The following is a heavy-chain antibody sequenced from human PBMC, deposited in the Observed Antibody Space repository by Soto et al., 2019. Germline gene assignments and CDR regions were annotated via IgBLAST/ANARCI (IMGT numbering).Heavy chain of an antibody. CDR1: GGSFSGYY. CDR2: INHSGST. Sequence: PSETLSLTCAVYGGSFSGYYWSWIRPPPGKGLGGIGEINHSGSTNYNPSLKSRVTISVDTSKNQFSLKLSSVTAADTAVYYCARASATMVRGARPYYYYYYYMDVWGKGTTVTVSS. V-gene: IGHV4-34*01. CDR3: ARASATMVRGARPYYYYYYYMDV. J-gene: IGHJ6*03. D-gene: IGHD3-10*01.